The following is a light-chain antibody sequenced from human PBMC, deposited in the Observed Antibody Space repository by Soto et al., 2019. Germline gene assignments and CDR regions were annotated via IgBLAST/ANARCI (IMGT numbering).Light chain of an antibody. CDR1: QSVNNY. Sequence: EIVLTQSPATLSLSPGERATLSCRASQSVNNYLAWYQQKPGQAPRLLIYDASKRATGIPARFSGSGSGTDFTLTISSLEPEYFAVSYCQQRSAWPWTFGQATKVEIK. CDR2: DAS. CDR3: QQRSAWPWT. V-gene: IGKV3-11*01. J-gene: IGKJ1*01.